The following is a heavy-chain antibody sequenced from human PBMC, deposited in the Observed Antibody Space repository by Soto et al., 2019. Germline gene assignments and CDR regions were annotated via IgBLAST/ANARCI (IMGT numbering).Heavy chain of an antibody. CDR1: GGSISSGGYY. V-gene: IGHV4-31*03. CDR2: IYYSWRT. Sequence: SETLSLACTVSGGSISSGGYYWSWIRQHPGKGLEWIGYIYYSWRTDYHPSLKSRVTISVDTSKNQFSMKLSSVTAADTAVYYCTGYCTNGVCQAFDYWGQGTLVPV. D-gene: IGHD2-8*01. J-gene: IGHJ4*02. CDR3: TGYCTNGVCQAFDY.